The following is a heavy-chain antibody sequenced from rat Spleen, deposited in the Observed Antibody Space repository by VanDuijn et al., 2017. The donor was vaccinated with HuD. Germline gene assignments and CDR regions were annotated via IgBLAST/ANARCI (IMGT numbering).Heavy chain of an antibody. Sequence: QVQLKESGPGLMQPSETLSLTCTVSGFSLTNYNVHWVRQPTGKGLEWMGVIWTGGNTENNPVVKSRLSISRDTSKSQVFLKMNSLQTEDTATYYCAREGIGTTTDYWGQGVMVTVSS. CDR1: GFSLTNYN. CDR3: AREGIGTTTDY. D-gene: IGHD1-5*01. CDR2: IWTGGNT. V-gene: IGHV2-30*01. J-gene: IGHJ2*01.